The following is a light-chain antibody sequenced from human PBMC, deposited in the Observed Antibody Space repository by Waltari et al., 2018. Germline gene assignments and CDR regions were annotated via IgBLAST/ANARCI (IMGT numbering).Light chain of an antibody. CDR1: SIDVGGYTY. CDR2: EVS. V-gene: IGLV2-8*01. J-gene: IGLJ2*01. Sequence: QSALTQPPSASGSPGQSVAISCTGTSIDVGGYTYLSWYQQHPGKAPKLIIYEVSKRPSGVPDRFSGSKSGNTASLTVSGLQADDEADFYCSSYAGSNDPVVFGGGTKLTVL. CDR3: SSYAGSNDPVV.